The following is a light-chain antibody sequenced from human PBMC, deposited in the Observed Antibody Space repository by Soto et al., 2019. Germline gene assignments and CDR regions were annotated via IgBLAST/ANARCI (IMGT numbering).Light chain of an antibody. CDR3: MQATQFPWT. Sequence: DIVMTQTPLPSPVTLGQPASISCRSSQSLVHSDGNTYLTWLQQRPGQPPRLLLYKISKRFSGVTDRFSGSVAGTAFTLKISRVEPEDVGVYYCMQATQFPWTFGQGTKVEIK. CDR1: QSLVHSDGNTY. V-gene: IGKV2-24*01. J-gene: IGKJ1*01. CDR2: KIS.